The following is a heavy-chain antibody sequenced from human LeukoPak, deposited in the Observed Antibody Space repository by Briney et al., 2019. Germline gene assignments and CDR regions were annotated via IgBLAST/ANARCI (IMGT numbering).Heavy chain of an antibody. CDR1: GGSISSYY. CDR3: ARDDSSGWPYFDY. CDR2: IYTSGST. V-gene: IGHV4-4*07. D-gene: IGHD6-19*01. J-gene: IGHJ4*02. Sequence: PSETLSLTCTVSGGSISSYYWSWIRQPPGKGLGWIGRIYTSGSTNYNPSLKSRVTISVDTSKNQFSLKLSSVTAADTAVYYCARDDSSGWPYFDYWGQGTLVTVSS.